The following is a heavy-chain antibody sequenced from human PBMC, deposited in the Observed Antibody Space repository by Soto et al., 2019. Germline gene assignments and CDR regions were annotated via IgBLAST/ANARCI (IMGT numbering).Heavy chain of an antibody. CDR3: ALGVSAGVDY. J-gene: IGHJ4*02. CDR1: GYSFTSLD. CDR2: MQPSTGRT. D-gene: IGHD1-26*01. V-gene: IGHV1-8*01. Sequence: QVQLVQSGAEVREPGASVKVSCKASGYSFTSLDINWVRQTAGQGLEWMGWMQPSTGRTGYAQKFQGRVTMTRDTSINTAYMELTTLTSDDTAFYYCALGVSAGVDYWGQGTLVPVSS.